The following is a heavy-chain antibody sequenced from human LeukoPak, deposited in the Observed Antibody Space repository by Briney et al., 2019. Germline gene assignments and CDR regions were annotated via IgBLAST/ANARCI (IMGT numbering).Heavy chain of an antibody. J-gene: IGHJ4*02. CDR1: GFTFSSYA. Sequence: PGGSLRLSCEASGFTFSSYAMSWVHQAPGKGLEWVSAISGSGGSTYYADSVKGRVTISRDNSKNTLYLQMNSLRVEDTAVYYCVKGGNYYDSCAYYDYFDYWGQGTLVTVSS. V-gene: IGHV3-23*01. CDR3: VKGGNYYDSCAYYDYFDY. CDR2: ISGSGGST. D-gene: IGHD3-22*01.